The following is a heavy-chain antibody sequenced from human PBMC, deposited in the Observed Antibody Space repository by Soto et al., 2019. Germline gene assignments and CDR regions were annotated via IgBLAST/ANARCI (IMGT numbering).Heavy chain of an antibody. Sequence: EVQLLESGGGLVQPGGSLRVSCAASGFPFSNHAMSWVRQAPGKGLEWVSGISDGGDLIYYADSVKGRFSMSRDNSENMLYLQMDYLRAEDTAMYYCAKDDVSGDGLWLVSAWGQGTPVTVS. CDR1: GFPFSNHA. CDR3: AKDDVSGDGLWLVSA. D-gene: IGHD2-21*02. J-gene: IGHJ5*02. V-gene: IGHV3-23*01. CDR2: ISDGGDLI.